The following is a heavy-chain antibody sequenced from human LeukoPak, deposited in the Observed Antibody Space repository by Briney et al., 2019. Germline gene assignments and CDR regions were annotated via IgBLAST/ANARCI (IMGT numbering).Heavy chain of an antibody. Sequence: PGGSLRLSCAASGFTFSSYSMNWVRQAPGKGLEWVSSISSSSSYIYYADSAKGRFTISRDNAKNSLYLQMNSLRAEDTAVYYCARYDTQRFDPWGQGTLVTVSS. CDR2: ISSSSSYI. V-gene: IGHV3-21*01. CDR1: GFTFSSYS. CDR3: ARYDTQRFDP. D-gene: IGHD3-9*01. J-gene: IGHJ5*02.